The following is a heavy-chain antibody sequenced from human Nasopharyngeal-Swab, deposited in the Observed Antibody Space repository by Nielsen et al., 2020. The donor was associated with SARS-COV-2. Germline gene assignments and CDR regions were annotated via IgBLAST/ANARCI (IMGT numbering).Heavy chain of an antibody. J-gene: IGHJ4*02. CDR3: ARDAKAAADYFDY. CDR2: IIPIFGTA. CDR1: GGTFSSYA. Sequence: SVKVSCKASGGTFSSYAISWVRQAPGQGLEWMGGIIPIFGTANYAQKFQGRVAITADESTSTAYMELSSLRSEDTAVYYCARDAKAAADYFDYWGQGTLVTVSS. V-gene: IGHV1-69*13. D-gene: IGHD6-13*01.